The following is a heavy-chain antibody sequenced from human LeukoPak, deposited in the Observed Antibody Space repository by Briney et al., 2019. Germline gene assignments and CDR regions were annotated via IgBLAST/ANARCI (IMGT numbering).Heavy chain of an antibody. J-gene: IGHJ4*02. Sequence: VASVKVSCKASGGTFSSYAISWVRQAPGQGLEWMGGIIPIFGTANYAQKFQGIVTITADESTSTAYMELSSLRSEDTAVYYCARAGPLAAAGYWGQGTLVTVSS. D-gene: IGHD6-13*01. CDR3: ARAGPLAAAGY. CDR1: GGTFSSYA. V-gene: IGHV1-69*01. CDR2: IIPIFGTA.